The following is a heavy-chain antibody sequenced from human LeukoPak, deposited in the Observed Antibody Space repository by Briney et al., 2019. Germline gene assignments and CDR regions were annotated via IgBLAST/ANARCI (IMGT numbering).Heavy chain of an antibody. Sequence: GGSLRLSCAASGFTFSDYYMSWIRQAPGKGLEWVSYISSSGSTIYYADSVKGRFTISRDNAKNSLYLQMSSLRAEDTAVYYCAKSRLSGINDAFDIWGQGTIVTVSS. CDR3: AKSRLSGINDAFDI. CDR1: GFTFSDYY. J-gene: IGHJ3*02. V-gene: IGHV3-11*01. D-gene: IGHD3-3*01. CDR2: ISSSGSTI.